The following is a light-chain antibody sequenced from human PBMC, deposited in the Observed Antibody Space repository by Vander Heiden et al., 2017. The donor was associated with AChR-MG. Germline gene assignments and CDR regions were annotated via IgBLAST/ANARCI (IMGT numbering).Light chain of an antibody. CDR1: QTIDTY. CDR3: QQTDITPRT. V-gene: IGKV1-39*01. J-gene: IGKJ1*01. Sequence: DIQMTQSPSSLASSVGDRVTTTCRAGQTIDTYLNWYQQKPGKAPQLLIFGASTLRTGVPPRFSGSGSGTDFTLTISRLQPEDFATYYCQQTDITPRTFGQGTKVEI. CDR2: GAS.